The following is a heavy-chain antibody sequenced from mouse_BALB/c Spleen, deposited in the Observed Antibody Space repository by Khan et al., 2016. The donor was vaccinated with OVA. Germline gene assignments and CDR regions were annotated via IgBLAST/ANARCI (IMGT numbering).Heavy chain of an antibody. CDR2: INTETGEP. V-gene: IGHV9-2-1*01. J-gene: IGHJ2*01. D-gene: IGHD2-14*01. Sequence: QIQLVQSGPELKKPGETVKISCKASGYTFTDYSMHWVKQAPGQGLKWMGWINTETGEPTYADDFKGRFAFSSETSATTAYLQINNLKNEDTATYFCARDRYDYFDYWGQGTTLTVSS. CDR3: ARDRYDYFDY. CDR1: GYTFTDYS.